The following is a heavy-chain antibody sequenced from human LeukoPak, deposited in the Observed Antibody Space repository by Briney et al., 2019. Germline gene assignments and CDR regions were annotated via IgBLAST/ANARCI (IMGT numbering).Heavy chain of an antibody. CDR1: GYTFTSYY. CDR2: INPSGGGT. V-gene: IGHV1-46*01. J-gene: IGHJ4*02. D-gene: IGHD3-22*01. Sequence: ASVKVSCKASGYTFTSYYMHWVRQAPGQGLEWMGIINPSGGGTSYAQKFQGRVTMTRDTSTSTVYMELSSLRSEDTAVYYCARGAVYVAYYYDSSGSPFDYWGQGTLVTVSS. CDR3: ARGAVYVAYYYDSSGSPFDY.